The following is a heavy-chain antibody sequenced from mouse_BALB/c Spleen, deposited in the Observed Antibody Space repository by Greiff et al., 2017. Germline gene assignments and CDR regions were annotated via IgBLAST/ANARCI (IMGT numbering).Heavy chain of an antibody. J-gene: IGHJ3*01. CDR3: ARDWGYAPFAY. CDR2: ISDGGSYT. V-gene: IGHV5-4*02. D-gene: IGHD2-2*01. Sequence: EVHLVESGGGLVKPGGSLKLSCAASGFTFSDYYMYWVRQTPEKRLEWVATISDGGSYTYYPDSVKGRFTISRDNAKNNLYLQMSSLKSEDTAMYYCARDWGYAPFAYWGQGTLVTVSA. CDR1: GFTFSDYY.